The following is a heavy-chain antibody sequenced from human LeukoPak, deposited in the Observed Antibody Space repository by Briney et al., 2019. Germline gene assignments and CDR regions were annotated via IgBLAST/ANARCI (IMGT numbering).Heavy chain of an antibody. D-gene: IGHD2-21*02. CDR1: GFTFSNAW. CDR2: IKSKTDGGTT. Sequence: GGSLRLSCAASGFTFSNAWMSWVRQAPGKGLEWVGRIKSKTDGGTTDYAAPVKGRFTISRDDSKNTLYLQMNSLKTEDTAVYYCTTDVFGFWGAYCGGDCYSVSYWGQGTLVTVSS. CDR3: TTDVFGFWGAYCGGDCYSVSY. V-gene: IGHV3-15*01. J-gene: IGHJ4*02.